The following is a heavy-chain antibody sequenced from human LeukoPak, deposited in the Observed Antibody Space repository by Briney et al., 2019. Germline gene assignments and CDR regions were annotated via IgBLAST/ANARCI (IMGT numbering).Heavy chain of an antibody. D-gene: IGHD1-1*01. V-gene: IGHV4-4*07. CDR1: GGSISSHY. CDR3: ARAPTGTGGWNWFDP. Sequence: SETLSLICTVSGGSISSHYWSWIRQPAGKGPELIGRIYPSGSTNYNPSLKSQVTMSVDTSKNQFSLKLSSVTAADTAVYYCARAPTGTGGWNWFDPWGQGTLVTVSS. J-gene: IGHJ5*02. CDR2: IYPSGST.